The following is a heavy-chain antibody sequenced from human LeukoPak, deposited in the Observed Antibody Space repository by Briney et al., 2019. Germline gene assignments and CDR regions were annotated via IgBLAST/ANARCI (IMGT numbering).Heavy chain of an antibody. CDR1: GFGFSDSY. J-gene: IGHJ4*01. V-gene: IGHV3-11*01. Sequence: GGSLRLSCVVSGFGFSDSYMSWIRQTPGKGLEWLAYISGSGSDMYYADSVKGRFTISRDDAKNSLYLQMNSLRPDDTALYYCSTDPRLLIYWGHGTLVTVSS. CDR3: STDPRLLIY. CDR2: ISGSGSDM. D-gene: IGHD2-8*01.